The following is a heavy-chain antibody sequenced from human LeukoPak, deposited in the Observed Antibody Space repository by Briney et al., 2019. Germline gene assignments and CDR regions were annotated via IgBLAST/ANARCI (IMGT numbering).Heavy chain of an antibody. D-gene: IGHD6-13*01. V-gene: IGHV4-61*01. CDR2: IYYSGST. CDR1: GGSISSSSYY. J-gene: IGHJ4*02. Sequence: SETLSLTCTVSGGSISSSSYYWSWIRQPPGKGLEWIGYIYYSGSTNYNPSLKSRVTISVDTSKNQFSLKLSSVTAADTAVYYCARVRQQLRGYYFDYWGQGTLVTVSS. CDR3: ARVRQQLRGYYFDY.